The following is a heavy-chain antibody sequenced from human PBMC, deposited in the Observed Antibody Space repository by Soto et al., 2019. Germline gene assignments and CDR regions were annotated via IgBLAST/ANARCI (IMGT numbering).Heavy chain of an antibody. Sequence: ASVKVSCKASGYTFTSYGISWVRQAPGQGLEWMGWISAYNGNTNYAQKLQGRVTMTTDTSTSTAYMELRSLRSDDTAVYYCVRDTRHGAVDAFDIWGQGTMVTVSS. CDR2: ISAYNGNT. CDR1: GYTFTSYG. D-gene: IGHD4-17*01. CDR3: VRDTRHGAVDAFDI. V-gene: IGHV1-18*01. J-gene: IGHJ3*02.